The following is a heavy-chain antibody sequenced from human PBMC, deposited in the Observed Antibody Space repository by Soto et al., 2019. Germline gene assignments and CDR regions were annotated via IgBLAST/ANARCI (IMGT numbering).Heavy chain of an antibody. D-gene: IGHD4-17*01. CDR3: AREGAFNGGLDY. CDR2: IYYSGST. V-gene: IGHV4-31*03. J-gene: IGHJ4*02. CDR1: GGSISSGGYY. Sequence: SETLSLTCTVSGGSISSGGYYWSWIRQHPGKGLEWIGYIYYSGSTYYNPSLKSRVTISVATSKNQFSLKLSSVTAADTAVYYCAREGAFNGGLDYWGQGTLVTVSS.